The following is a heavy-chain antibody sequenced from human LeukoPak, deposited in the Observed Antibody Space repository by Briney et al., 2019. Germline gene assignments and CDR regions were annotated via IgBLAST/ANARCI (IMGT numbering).Heavy chain of an antibody. CDR1: GFTFSSYG. Sequence: QPGGSLRLSCAASGFTFSSYGMHWVRQAPGKGLEWVAVISYDGSNKYYADSVKGRFTISRDNSKNTLYLQMNSLRAEDTAVYYCARFGGIAVAGTLNYFDYWGQGTLVTVSS. CDR3: ARFGGIAVAGTLNYFDY. CDR2: ISYDGSNK. D-gene: IGHD6-19*01. V-gene: IGHV3-30*03. J-gene: IGHJ4*02.